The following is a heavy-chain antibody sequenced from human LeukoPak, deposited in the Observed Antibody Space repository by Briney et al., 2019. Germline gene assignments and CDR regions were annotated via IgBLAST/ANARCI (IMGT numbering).Heavy chain of an antibody. CDR1: GFTFSSYG. CDR3: AKDPFANFSTSWHYFDC. J-gene: IGHJ4*02. V-gene: IGHV3-33*06. Sequence: GGSLRLSCAASGFTFSSYGMHWVRQAPGKGLEWVAVIWYDGSNKYYADSVKGRFTISRDNSKNTLYLQMNSLRAEDTAVYYCAKDPFANFSTSWHYFDCWGQGTLVTVSS. CDR2: IWYDGSNK. D-gene: IGHD6-13*01.